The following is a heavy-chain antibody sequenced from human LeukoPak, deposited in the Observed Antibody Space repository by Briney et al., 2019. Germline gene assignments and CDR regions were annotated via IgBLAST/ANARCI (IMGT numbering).Heavy chain of an antibody. CDR1: GDSMSGY. CDR3: ARSNSGSYGWFDP. Sequence: SETLSLTCTVSGDSMSGYWGWVRQPAGKGLEWIGRISTSGGTDYNPSLTSRITMSVDTSKNQFSLKLRSMTAADTAVYYCARSNSGSYGWFDPWGQGTLVTVSS. D-gene: IGHD1-26*01. V-gene: IGHV4-4*07. CDR2: ISTSGGT. J-gene: IGHJ5*02.